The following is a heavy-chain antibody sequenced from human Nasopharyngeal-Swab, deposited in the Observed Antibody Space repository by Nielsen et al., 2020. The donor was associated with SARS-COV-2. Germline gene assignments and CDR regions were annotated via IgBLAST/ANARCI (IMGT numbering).Heavy chain of an antibody. CDR1: GFTFRNYW. J-gene: IGHJ4*02. CDR2: SNEDGSIT. Sequence: GESLKISCAASGFTFRNYWMHWVRQAPGKGLEWVSRSNEDGSITSYADSVKGRSAISSDNAKNTLYLQMNSLRAEETAVYFCASDLSGRDDNWGQGTLVTVAA. V-gene: IGHV3-74*01. CDR3: ASDLSGRDDN. D-gene: IGHD6-19*01.